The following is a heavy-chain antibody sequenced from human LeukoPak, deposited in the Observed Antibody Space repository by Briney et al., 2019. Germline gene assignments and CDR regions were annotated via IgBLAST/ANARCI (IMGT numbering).Heavy chain of an antibody. CDR2: ISSSSSYI. D-gene: IGHD3-3*01. CDR1: GFTFSSYS. Sequence: PGGSLRLSCAASGFTFSSYSMNWVRQAPGKGLEWVSSISSSSSYIYYADSVKGRFTISRDNSKNTLYLQMNSLRAENTAVYYCARDPSYDFSNYYYYMDVWGKGTTVTVSS. V-gene: IGHV3-21*01. CDR3: ARDPSYDFSNYYYYMDV. J-gene: IGHJ6*03.